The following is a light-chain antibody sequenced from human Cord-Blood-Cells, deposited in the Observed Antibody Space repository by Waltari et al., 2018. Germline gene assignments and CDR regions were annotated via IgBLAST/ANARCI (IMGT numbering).Light chain of an antibody. CDR3: SSYTSSSTLV. CDR1: SSDVGGYNY. Sequence: QSALTQPASVSGSPGQPITISCTGTSSDVGGYNYVSWYQQHPGKAPKLMIYDVSNRPSGVSNRISGSKSGDPAALTSSGLQAEDEADYYCSSYTSSSTLVFGGGTKLTVL. V-gene: IGLV2-14*03. J-gene: IGLJ3*02. CDR2: DVS.